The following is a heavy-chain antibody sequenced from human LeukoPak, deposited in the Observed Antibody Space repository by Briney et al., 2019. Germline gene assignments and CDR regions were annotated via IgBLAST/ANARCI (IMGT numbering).Heavy chain of an antibody. D-gene: IGHD1-26*01. CDR1: GFTFSSYS. J-gene: IGHJ6*03. CDR3: ARDGGTGEYYYYYYMDV. CDR2: ISISSSYI. Sequence: GGSLRLSCAATGFTFSSYSMDWVRQAPGKGLEWVSSISISSSYIYCADSVKGRFTISRDNAKNSLYLQMNSLRAEDTAVYYCARDGGTGEYYYYYYMDVWGKGTTVTVSS. V-gene: IGHV3-21*01.